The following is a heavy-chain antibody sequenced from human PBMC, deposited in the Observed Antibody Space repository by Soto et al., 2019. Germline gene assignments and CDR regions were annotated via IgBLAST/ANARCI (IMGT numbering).Heavy chain of an antibody. CDR3: ASSPFLRSGDLFHGLDV. D-gene: IGHD3-10*01. CDR1: GGSISSYY. Sequence: SETLSLTCTVSGGSISSYYWSWIRQPPGKGLEWIGYIYYSGSTNYNPSLKSRVTISVDTSKNQFSLKLSSVTAADTAVYYCASSPFLRSGDLFHGLDVWGQGTTVTVSS. V-gene: IGHV4-59*01. CDR2: IYYSGST. J-gene: IGHJ6*02.